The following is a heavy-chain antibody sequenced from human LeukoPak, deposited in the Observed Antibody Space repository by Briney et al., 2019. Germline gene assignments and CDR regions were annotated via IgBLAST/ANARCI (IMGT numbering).Heavy chain of an antibody. CDR1: GYTFTGYY. Sequence: ASVKVSCKASGYTFTGYYMHWVRQAPGQGLEWMGWINPNSGGTNYAQKFQGRVTMTRDTSISTAYMEMSRLRSDDTAVYYCARARRAISYAFDIWGQGTMVTVSS. V-gene: IGHV1-2*02. CDR2: INPNSGGT. J-gene: IGHJ3*02. CDR3: ARARRAISYAFDI.